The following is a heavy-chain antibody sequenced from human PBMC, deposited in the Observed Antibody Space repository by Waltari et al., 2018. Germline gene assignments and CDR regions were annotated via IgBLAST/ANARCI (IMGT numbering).Heavy chain of an antibody. D-gene: IGHD2-15*01. CDR3: ARGRSGSSRLYYFDY. CDR2: INHSGGP. J-gene: IGHJ4*02. Sequence: QVQLQQWGAGLLKPSETLSLTCAVYGGSFSGYYWSWIRQPPGKGLEWIGEINHSGGPNHNPTLTSRVTLSVDTSKNQFSLKLSSVTAADTAVYYCARGRSGSSRLYYFDYWGQGTLVTVSS. V-gene: IGHV4-34*01. CDR1: GGSFSGYY.